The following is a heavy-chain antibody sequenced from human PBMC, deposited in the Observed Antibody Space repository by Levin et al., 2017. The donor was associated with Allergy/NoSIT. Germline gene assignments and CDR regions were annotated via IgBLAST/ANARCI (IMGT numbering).Heavy chain of an antibody. J-gene: IGHJ4*02. V-gene: IGHV4-30-4*01. Sequence: SETLSLTCTVSGGSISSGDYYWSWIRQPPGKGLEWIGYIYYSGSTYYNPSLKSRVTISVDTSKNQFSLKLSSVTAADTAVYYCARGGGYDSDGLLGRSVSKWGQGTLVTVSS. CDR1: GGSISSGDYY. CDR3: ARGGGYDSDGLLGRSVSK. D-gene: IGHD5-12*01. CDR2: IYYSGST.